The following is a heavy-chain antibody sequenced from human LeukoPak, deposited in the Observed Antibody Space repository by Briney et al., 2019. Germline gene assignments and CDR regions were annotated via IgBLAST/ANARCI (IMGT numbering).Heavy chain of an antibody. CDR3: TRQFVY. D-gene: IGHD5-24*01. Sequence: GGSLRLSCAASGFTFSTYSMKWVRQAPGKGLGWVSYIDTGTSTIYYADSVKGRFTISKVNAKHSLYLQMYSLRTEGTTVYFFTRQFVYWRQGTLVTVRS. CDR1: GFTFSTYS. CDR2: IDTGTSTI. V-gene: IGHV3-48*01. J-gene: IGHJ4*02.